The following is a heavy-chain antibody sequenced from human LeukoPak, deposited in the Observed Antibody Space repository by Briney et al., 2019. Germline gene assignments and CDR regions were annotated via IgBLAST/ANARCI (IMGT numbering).Heavy chain of an antibody. CDR1: GFTFSSYW. CDR3: ATPSGYSSGWYPFDH. CDR2: IKQDGTEK. J-gene: IGHJ4*02. D-gene: IGHD6-19*01. V-gene: IGHV3-7*01. Sequence: GGSLRISCAASGFTFSSYWMSWVRQAPGKGLEWVANIKQDGTEKYYVDSVRGRFTVSRDNAKNSLYLQMNSLRAEDTAMYYCATPSGYSSGWYPFDHWGQGTLVTVSS.